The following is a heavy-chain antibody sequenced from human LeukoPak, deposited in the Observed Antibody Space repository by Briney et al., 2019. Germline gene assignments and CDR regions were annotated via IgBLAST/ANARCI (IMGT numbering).Heavy chain of an antibody. V-gene: IGHV1-2*06. CDR3: ARDLSMVRGVTTFDY. D-gene: IGHD3-10*01. J-gene: IGHJ4*02. CDR1: GYTFTGYY. Sequence: ASVKVSCKASGYTFTGYYMHWVRQAPRQGLEWMGRINPNSGGTNYAQKFQGRVTMTRDTSISTAYMELSRLRSDDTAVYYCARDLSMVRGVTTFDYWGQGTLVTVSS. CDR2: INPNSGGT.